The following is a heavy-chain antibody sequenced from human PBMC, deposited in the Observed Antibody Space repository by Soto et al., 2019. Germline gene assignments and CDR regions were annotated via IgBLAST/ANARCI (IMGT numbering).Heavy chain of an antibody. CDR3: ARGVKYGAYSRWFDP. Sequence: QVQLVQSGAEVKKPGASVKVSCKASGYTFTSYDINWVRQATGQGLEYLGWMNPNSGNTGYVQKFQGRVTMTRDTSRSTAYRELSSLRSEDTAVYFCARGVKYGAYSRWFDPWGQGTLVTVSS. J-gene: IGHJ5*02. CDR2: MNPNSGNT. CDR1: GYTFTSYD. D-gene: IGHD4-17*01. V-gene: IGHV1-8*01.